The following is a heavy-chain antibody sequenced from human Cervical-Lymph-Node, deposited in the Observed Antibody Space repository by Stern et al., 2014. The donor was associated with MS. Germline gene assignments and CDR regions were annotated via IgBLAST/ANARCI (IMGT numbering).Heavy chain of an antibody. CDR2: ISYDGRDK. Sequence: DQLVEYGGGVVQPGRSLRLSCAASGFVFRRYALHWVRQAPGKGLEWVALISYDGRDKYYTDSVKGRFTVSRDNSNNTVDLEMNSLRLEDTAVYYCAKGGSGSYLDWGQGSLVTVSS. V-gene: IGHV3-30*04. D-gene: IGHD1-26*01. CDR3: AKGGSGSYLD. CDR1: GFVFRRYA. J-gene: IGHJ4*02.